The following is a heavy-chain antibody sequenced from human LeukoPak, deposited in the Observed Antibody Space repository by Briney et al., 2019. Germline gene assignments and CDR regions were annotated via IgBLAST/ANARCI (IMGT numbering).Heavy chain of an antibody. J-gene: IGHJ3*02. V-gene: IGHV3-21*01. CDR1: GFTFSSYS. CDR3: ARVRDRTVLRFLEWQDDAFDI. D-gene: IGHD3-3*01. CDR2: ISSSSSYI. Sequence: SGGSLRLSCAASGFTFSSYSMNWVRQAPGKGLEWVSSISSSSSYIYYADSVKGRFTISRDNAKNSLYLQMNSLRAEDTAVYHCARVRDRTVLRFLEWQDDAFDIWGQGTMVTVSS.